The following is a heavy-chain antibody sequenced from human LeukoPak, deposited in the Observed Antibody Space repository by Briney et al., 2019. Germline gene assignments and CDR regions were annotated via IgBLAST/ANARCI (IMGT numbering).Heavy chain of an antibody. J-gene: IGHJ4*02. CDR1: GFTFSSHW. Sequence: PGGSLRLSCAASGFTFSSHWMSWVRQAPGKGLERVANIKQDGSEKYYVDSVKGRFTISRDNAKNSLYLQMNSLRAEDTAVYYCARDRAGFDYWGQGALVTVSS. V-gene: IGHV3-7*01. CDR3: ARDRAGFDY. CDR2: IKQDGSEK.